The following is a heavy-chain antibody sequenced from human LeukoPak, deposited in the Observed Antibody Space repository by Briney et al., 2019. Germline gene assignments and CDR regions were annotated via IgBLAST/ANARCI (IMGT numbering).Heavy chain of an antibody. CDR1: GSTFSIAW. J-gene: IGHJ4*02. CDR3: TAGYGSTCYG. CDR2: IKSKIDGGTT. D-gene: IGHD6-13*01. Sequence: KTGGSLSLSCAASGSTFSIAWMNWVRQTPGKGLEWVGHIKSKIDGGTTDYAEPVKSRFTISRDDSKNTVYLHMNSLKTEDTAVYYCTAGYGSTCYGWGQGTLVTVSS. V-gene: IGHV3-15*01.